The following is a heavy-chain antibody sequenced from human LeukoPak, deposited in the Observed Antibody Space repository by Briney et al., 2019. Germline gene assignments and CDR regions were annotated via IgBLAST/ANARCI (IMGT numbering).Heavy chain of an antibody. Sequence: GGSLRLSCAASGFTFDDYAMHWVRQAPGKGLEWVSGISWNSGSIGYADSVKGRFTISRDSAKNSLYLQMNSLRAEDTALYYCAMEPYYYGSGSHFDYWGQGTLVTVSS. D-gene: IGHD3-10*01. V-gene: IGHV3-9*01. CDR2: ISWNSGSI. CDR3: AMEPYYYGSGSHFDY. CDR1: GFTFDDYA. J-gene: IGHJ4*02.